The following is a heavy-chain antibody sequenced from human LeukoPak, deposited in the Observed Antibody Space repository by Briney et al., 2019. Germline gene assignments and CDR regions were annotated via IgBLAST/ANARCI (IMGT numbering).Heavy chain of an antibody. CDR1: GFTFTAHY. Sequence: GASVKVSCKSSGFTFTAHYIHWVRQGPGQGLEWMGYIGPHSTFTSSPQEFQGRVTMTRDASMSTAYMELTRLTSDDTAVYYCVREGEGPLSKDFDYWGQGTLVTVSS. CDR2: IGPHSTFT. D-gene: IGHD2/OR15-2a*01. J-gene: IGHJ4*02. CDR3: VREGEGPLSKDFDY. V-gene: IGHV1-2*02.